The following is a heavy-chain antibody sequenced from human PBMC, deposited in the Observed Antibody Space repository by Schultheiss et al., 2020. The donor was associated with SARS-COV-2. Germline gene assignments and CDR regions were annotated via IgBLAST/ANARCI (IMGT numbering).Heavy chain of an antibody. V-gene: IGHV3-30*12. Sequence: GGSLRLSCAASGFAFSHYGMHWVRQAPGKGLEWVAVISSDGSEEYYADSVKGRFTISRDNSKNTLYLQMNSLRAEDTAVYYCARESRDGYNWSFGYWGQGTLVTVSS. CDR2: ISSDGSEE. D-gene: IGHD5-24*01. CDR3: ARESRDGYNWSFGY. J-gene: IGHJ4*02. CDR1: GFAFSHYG.